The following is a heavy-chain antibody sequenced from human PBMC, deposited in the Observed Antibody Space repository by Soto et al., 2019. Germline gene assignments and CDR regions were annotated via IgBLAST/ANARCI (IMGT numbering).Heavy chain of an antibody. CDR2: IYSGGST. J-gene: IGHJ5*02. Sequence: EVQLVETGGGLIQPGGSLRLSCAASGFTVSSNYMSWVRQAPGKGLEWVSVIYSGGSTYYADSVKGRFIISRDNSKNTLYLQMNSLRAEDTAVYYCARGDPRDWFDPWGQGTLVTVSS. CDR3: ARGDPRDWFDP. CDR1: GFTVSSNY. V-gene: IGHV3-53*02.